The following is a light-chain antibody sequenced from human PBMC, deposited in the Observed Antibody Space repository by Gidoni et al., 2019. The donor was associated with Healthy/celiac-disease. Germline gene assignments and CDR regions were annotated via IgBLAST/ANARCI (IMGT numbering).Light chain of an antibody. V-gene: IGKV1-39*01. CDR2: AAS. CDR3: QQSYSTPPYT. CDR1: QSISSY. Sequence: DIQMTQSPSSLSASVGDRVTITCLASQSISSYLNWYQQKPGKDPKLLIYAASSLQSGVPSRFSGSGSGTDFILTISSLQPEDFATYYCQQSYSTPPYTFGQGTKLEIK. J-gene: IGKJ2*01.